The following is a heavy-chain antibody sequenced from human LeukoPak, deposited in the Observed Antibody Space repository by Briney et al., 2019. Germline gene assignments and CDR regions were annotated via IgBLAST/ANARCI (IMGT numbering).Heavy chain of an antibody. CDR2: IIPIFGTA. Sequence: SVKVSCKASGGTFSSYAISWVRQAPGQGLEWMGGIIPIFGTANYAQKFQGRVTITADESTSTAYIELSSLRSEDTAVYYCARGVFAAELPDAFDIWGQGTMVTVSS. J-gene: IGHJ3*02. D-gene: IGHD1-26*01. CDR1: GGTFSSYA. V-gene: IGHV1-69*13. CDR3: ARGVFAAELPDAFDI.